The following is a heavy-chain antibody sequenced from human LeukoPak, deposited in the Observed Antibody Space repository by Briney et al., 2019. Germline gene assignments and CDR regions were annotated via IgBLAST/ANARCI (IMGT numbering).Heavy chain of an antibody. CDR1: GFTFSSYA. CDR3: AKQRSEVVVAATNY. D-gene: IGHD2-15*01. V-gene: IGHV3-23*01. J-gene: IGHJ4*02. CDR2: ISGSGGST. Sequence: GGSLRLSCAASGFTFSSYAMSWVRQAPGKGLEWVSAISGSGGSTYYADSVKGRFTISRVNSKNTLYLQMNSLRAEDTAVYYCAKQRSEVVVAATNYWGQGTLVAVSS.